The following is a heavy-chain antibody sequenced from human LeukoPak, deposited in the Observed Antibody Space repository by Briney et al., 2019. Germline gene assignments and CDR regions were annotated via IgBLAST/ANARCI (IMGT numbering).Heavy chain of an antibody. J-gene: IGHJ4*02. Sequence: GGSLRLSCAASGFIFSSYWMSWVRQAPGKGLEWVANIKQDGSEKYYVDSVKGRFTISRDNAKNSLYLQMNSLRAEDTAVYYCARDYSSAWYGRDYWGQGTLVTVSS. CDR3: ARDYSSAWYGRDY. CDR1: GFIFSSYW. D-gene: IGHD6-19*01. CDR2: IKQDGSEK. V-gene: IGHV3-7*05.